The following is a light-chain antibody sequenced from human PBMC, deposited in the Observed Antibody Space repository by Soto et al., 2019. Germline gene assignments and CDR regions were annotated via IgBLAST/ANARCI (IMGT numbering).Light chain of an antibody. CDR2: GSS. CDR3: QHYNNWPPWT. V-gene: IGKV3-15*01. CDR1: QSVSSN. Sequence: EIVMTQSPATLPVSTGERATLSCRASQSVSSNFAWYQQNPGQPPRLLIHGSSTRSTGIPARFSGSGSGTEFTLTTSCLQSEDFAVYYWQHYNNWPPWTFGQGTKVEIK. J-gene: IGKJ1*01.